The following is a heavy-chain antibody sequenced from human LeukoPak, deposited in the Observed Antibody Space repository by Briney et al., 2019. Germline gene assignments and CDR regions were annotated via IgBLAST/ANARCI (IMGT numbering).Heavy chain of an antibody. V-gene: IGHV4-34*01. CDR3: ARGCVAAAGTAVDY. CDR1: GGSISGYY. Sequence: SETLSLTCTVSGGSISGYYWSWIRQPPGKGLEWIGEINHSGSTNYNPSLKSRVTISVDTSKNQFSLKLSSVTAADTAVYYCARGCVAAAGTAVDYWGQGTLVTVSS. D-gene: IGHD6-13*01. J-gene: IGHJ4*02. CDR2: INHSGST.